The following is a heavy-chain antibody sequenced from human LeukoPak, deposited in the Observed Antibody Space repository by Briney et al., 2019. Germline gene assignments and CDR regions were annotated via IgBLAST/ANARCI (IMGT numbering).Heavy chain of an antibody. D-gene: IGHD3-9*01. CDR1: GGTFSSYA. CDR2: IIPIFGTA. V-gene: IGHV1-69*13. CDR3: ARDGPRLRYFDMYYYYGMDV. J-gene: IGHJ6*02. Sequence: RASVKVSCKASGGTFSSYAISWVRQAPGQGLEWMGGIIPIFGTANYAQKFQGRVTITADESTSTAYMELSSLRSEDTAVYYCARDGPRLRYFDMYYYYGMDVWGQGTTVTVSS.